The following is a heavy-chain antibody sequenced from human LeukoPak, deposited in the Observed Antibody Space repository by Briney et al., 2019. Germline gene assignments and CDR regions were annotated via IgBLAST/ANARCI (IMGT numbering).Heavy chain of an antibody. V-gene: IGHV1-8*03. CDR3: ARKRHRDYVDY. CDR1: GYTFNNYD. Sequence: ASVKVSCKASGYTFNNYDINWVRRATGQGLEWMGWMNPYSGDTGYAQKFQGRVTITRNTSMSTAYMELVSLTSEDTAVYFCARKRHRDYVDYWGQGTLVTVSS. CDR2: MNPYSGDT. J-gene: IGHJ4*02.